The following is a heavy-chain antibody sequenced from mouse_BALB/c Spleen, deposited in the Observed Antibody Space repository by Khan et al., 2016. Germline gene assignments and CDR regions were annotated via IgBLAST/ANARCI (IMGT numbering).Heavy chain of an antibody. CDR2: IHYSGNT. J-gene: IGHJ4*01. Sequence: EVQLQESGPDLVKPSQSLSLTCTVTGYSITSGYSWHWIRQFPGNKLEWMGYIHYSGNTNYNPSLKSRISITSDTYKNQFFRQLNSVTTEDTATYYCARYGYYDIDYWGQGTSVTVSS. D-gene: IGHD1-1*02. CDR3: ARYGYYDIDY. V-gene: IGHV3-1*02. CDR1: GYSITSGYS.